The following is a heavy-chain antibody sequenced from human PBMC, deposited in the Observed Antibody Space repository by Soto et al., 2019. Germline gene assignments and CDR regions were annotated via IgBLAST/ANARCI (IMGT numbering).Heavy chain of an antibody. Sequence: GESLKISCRASGYNFSTYWIGWVRQMPGKGLEWMGIIYPDDSDTRYNPSFEGHVTISVDKSISTVYLQWASLKASDTAMYYCARPIGALSTTDFTYWGQGTLVTVSS. D-gene: IGHD3-22*01. V-gene: IGHV5-51*01. CDR1: GYNFSTYW. CDR3: ARPIGALSTTDFTY. CDR2: IYPDDSDT. J-gene: IGHJ4*02.